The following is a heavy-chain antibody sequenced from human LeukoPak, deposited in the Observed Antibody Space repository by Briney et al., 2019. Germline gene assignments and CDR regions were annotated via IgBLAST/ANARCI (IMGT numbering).Heavy chain of an antibody. J-gene: IGHJ6*03. Sequence: GGSLGLSCAASGFTFSSYEMNWVRQAPGKGLEWVSYISSSGSTIYYADSVKGRFTISRDNAKNTLYLQMNSLRTEDTAVYYCARYPYSFALDVWGKGTTVTVSS. CDR2: ISSSGSTI. CDR1: GFTFSSYE. D-gene: IGHD2/OR15-2a*01. CDR3: ARYPYSFALDV. V-gene: IGHV3-48*03.